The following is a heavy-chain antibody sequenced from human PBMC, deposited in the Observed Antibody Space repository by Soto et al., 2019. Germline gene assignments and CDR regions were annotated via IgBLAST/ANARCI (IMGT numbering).Heavy chain of an antibody. J-gene: IGHJ5*02. CDR3: ARATKQWLGNWFDP. CDR1: GGSISSYY. CDR2: IYYSGST. D-gene: IGHD6-19*01. V-gene: IGHV4-59*01. Sequence: SETLSLTCTVSGGSISSYYWSWIRQPPGKGLEWIGYIYYSGSTNYNPSLKSRVTISVDTSKNQFSLKLSSVTAADTAVYYCARATKQWLGNWFDPWGQGTLVTVSS.